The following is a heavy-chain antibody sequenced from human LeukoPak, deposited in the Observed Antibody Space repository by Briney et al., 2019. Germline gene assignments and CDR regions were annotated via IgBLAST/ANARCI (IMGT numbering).Heavy chain of an antibody. CDR2: IYYSGST. CDR1: GGSISSYY. J-gene: IGHJ3*02. CDR3: ARHGGPSHNTITMIVVGWVNAFDI. Sequence: KPSETLSLTCTVSGGSISSYYWSWIRQPPGKGLEWIGYIYYSGSTNYNPSLKSRVTISVKTSKNQFSLKLSSVTAADTAMYYCARHGGPSHNTITMIVVGWVNAFDIWGQGTMVTVSS. V-gene: IGHV4-59*01. D-gene: IGHD3-22*01.